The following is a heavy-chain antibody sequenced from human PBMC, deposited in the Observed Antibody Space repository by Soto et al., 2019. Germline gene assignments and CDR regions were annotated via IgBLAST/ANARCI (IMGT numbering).Heavy chain of an antibody. D-gene: IGHD3-22*01. Sequence: ASVKVSCKASGYTFTGYYMHWVRQAPGQGLEWMGWINPHSGGTNYAHKFQGSVTMTRDTSISTAYMELSRLRSDDTAVYYCARGNHYYDSSGYNQVYPFYXWGQGTLVTVSX. CDR1: GYTFTGYY. CDR2: INPHSGGT. J-gene: IGHJ4*02. CDR3: ARGNHYYDSSGYNQVYPFYX. V-gene: IGHV1-2*07.